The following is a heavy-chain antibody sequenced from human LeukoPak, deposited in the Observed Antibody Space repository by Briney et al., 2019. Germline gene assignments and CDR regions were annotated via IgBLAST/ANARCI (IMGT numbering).Heavy chain of an antibody. CDR3: AREGESGYYYVFDY. J-gene: IGHJ4*02. Sequence: GGSLRLSCAASGFTFSSYSMNWVRQAPGKGLEWVSSISGSSSFINYADSVKGRFTISRDNAKSSLYLQMNSLRAEDTAVYYCAREGESGYYYVFDYWGQGTLVTVSS. D-gene: IGHD3-22*01. CDR2: ISGSSSFI. V-gene: IGHV3-21*01. CDR1: GFTFSSYS.